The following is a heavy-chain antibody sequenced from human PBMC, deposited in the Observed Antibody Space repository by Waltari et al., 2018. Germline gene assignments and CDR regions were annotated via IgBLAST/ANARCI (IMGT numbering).Heavy chain of an antibody. CDR3: ATRTLSRNMGNDY. CDR1: GFTFSSYS. V-gene: IGHV3-21*04. J-gene: IGHJ4*02. CDR2: ISSSSSYI. D-gene: IGHD3-3*02. Sequence: EVQLVESGGGLVKPGGSLRLSCAASGFTFSSYSMNWVRQAPGKGLEWVSSISSSSSYIYYADSVKGRFTISRDNAKNSLYLQMNSLRAEDTAVYYCATRTLSRNMGNDYWGQGTLVTVSS.